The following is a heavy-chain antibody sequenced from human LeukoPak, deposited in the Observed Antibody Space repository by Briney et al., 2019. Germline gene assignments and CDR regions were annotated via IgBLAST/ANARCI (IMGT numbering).Heavy chain of an antibody. CDR1: GGSISSSSYY. Sequence: SSETLSLTCTVSGGSISSSSYYWGWIRQPPGKGLEWIGSIYYSGSTYYNPSLKSRVTISVDTSKNQFSLKLSSVTAADTAVYYCARTPQRYCTNGVCPYYFDYWGQGTLVTVSS. CDR3: ARTPQRYCTNGVCPYYFDY. J-gene: IGHJ4*02. V-gene: IGHV4-39*07. D-gene: IGHD2-8*01. CDR2: IYYSGST.